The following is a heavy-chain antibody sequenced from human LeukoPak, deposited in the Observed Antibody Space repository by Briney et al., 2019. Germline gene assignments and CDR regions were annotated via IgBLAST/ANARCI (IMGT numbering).Heavy chain of an antibody. CDR2: ISSSGSTI. D-gene: IGHD5-18*01. CDR1: GFTFSSYE. V-gene: IGHV3-48*03. Sequence: GGSLRLSCAASGFTFSSYEMNWVRQAPGKGLEWVSYISSSGSTIYYADSVKGRFTISRDNAKNSLYLQMNSLRAEDTAVYYCARGAMGPWWYFDLWGRGTLVTVSS. CDR3: ARGAMGPWWYFDL. J-gene: IGHJ2*01.